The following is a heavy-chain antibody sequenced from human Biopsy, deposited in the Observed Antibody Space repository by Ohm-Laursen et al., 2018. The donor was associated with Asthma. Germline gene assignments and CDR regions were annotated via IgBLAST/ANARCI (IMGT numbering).Heavy chain of an antibody. CDR2: ISNDGANK. V-gene: IGHV3-30*03. CDR1: VLTFSSYG. J-gene: IGHJ4*02. CDR3: ARQVKSTVFGVSYRKFDF. Sequence: SLRLSCAASVLTFSSYGMVWVRLAPGKGLEWVALISNDGANKFYADSVQGRFTISRDNSKNTLYLQMHGLKIEDTAVYFCARQVKSTVFGVSYRKFDFWGQGTLVAVSS. D-gene: IGHD3-3*01.